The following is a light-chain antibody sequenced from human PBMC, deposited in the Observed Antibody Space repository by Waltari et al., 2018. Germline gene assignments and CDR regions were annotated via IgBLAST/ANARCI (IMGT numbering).Light chain of an antibody. V-gene: IGKV2-30*02. CDR1: ESLVHNDGYIY. CDR2: KVS. J-gene: IGKJ4*01. Sequence: VVLTQSPLFLPVTLGQPASISCRAPESLVHNDGYIYLNWFHQRPGQSPRRLFYKVSNRDFGVPDRFSASGSGTEFTLTISSLQPEDFATYYCQQANSLPLFGGGTKVEIK. CDR3: QQANSLPL.